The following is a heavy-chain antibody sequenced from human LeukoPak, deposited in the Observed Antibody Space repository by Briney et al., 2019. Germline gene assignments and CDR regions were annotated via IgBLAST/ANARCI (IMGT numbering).Heavy chain of an antibody. CDR2: ISSSSSYI. CDR1: GFTFSSYS. V-gene: IGHV3-21*01. D-gene: IGHD3-22*01. Sequence: GGSLRLSCAASGFTFSSYSMNWVRQAPGKGLEWVSSISSSSSYIYYADSVKGRFTISRDNAKNSLYLQMNSLRAEDTAVYYCARDPCYDSSGYYVDYWGQGTLVTVSS. J-gene: IGHJ4*02. CDR3: ARDPCYDSSGYYVDY.